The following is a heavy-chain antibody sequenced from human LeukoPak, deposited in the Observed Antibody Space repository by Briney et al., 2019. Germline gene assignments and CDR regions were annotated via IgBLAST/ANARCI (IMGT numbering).Heavy chain of an antibody. CDR3: ARFIAAPYYLDY. V-gene: IGHV3-21*01. CDR1: GFTFSSYS. J-gene: IGHJ4*02. Sequence: GGSLRLSCAASGFTFSSYSMNWVRQAPGKGLEWVSFISSSRSYIYYADSVKGRFTISRDNAKNSLYLQMNSLRAEDTAVYYCARFIAAPYYLDYWGRGTLVTVSS. D-gene: IGHD6-13*01. CDR2: ISSSRSYI.